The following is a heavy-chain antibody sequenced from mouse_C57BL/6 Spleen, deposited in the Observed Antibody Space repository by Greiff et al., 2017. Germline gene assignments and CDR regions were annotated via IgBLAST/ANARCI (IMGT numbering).Heavy chain of an antibody. CDR2: IDPSDSET. CDR1: GYTFTSYW. D-gene: IGHD1-1*01. V-gene: IGHV1-52*01. CDR3: ARNYGSSYDYFDY. Sequence: QVQLQQPGAELVRPGSSVKLSCKASGYTFTSYWMHWVKQRPIQGLEWIGNIDPSDSETHYNQKFKDKATLTVDKSSSTAYMQLSSLTSEHSAVYYCARNYGSSYDYFDYWGQGTTLTVSS. J-gene: IGHJ2*01.